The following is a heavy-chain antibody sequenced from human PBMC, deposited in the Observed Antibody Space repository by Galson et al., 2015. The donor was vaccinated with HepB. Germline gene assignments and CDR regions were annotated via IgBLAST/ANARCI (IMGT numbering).Heavy chain of an antibody. CDR2: ISYDGSNK. V-gene: IGHV3-30*18. CDR1: GFTFSSYG. D-gene: IGHD2-8*01. J-gene: IGHJ3*02. CDR3: AKLRMVYAKTPRDAFDI. Sequence: SLRLSCAASGFTFSSYGMHWVRQAPGKGLEWVAVISYDGSNKYYADSVKGRFTISRDNSKNTLYLQMNSLRAEDTAVYYCAKLRMVYAKTPRDAFDIWGQGTMVTVS.